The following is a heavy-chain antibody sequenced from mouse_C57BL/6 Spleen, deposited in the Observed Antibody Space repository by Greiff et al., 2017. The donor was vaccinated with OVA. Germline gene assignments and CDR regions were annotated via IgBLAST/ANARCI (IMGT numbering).Heavy chain of an antibody. CDR1: GYSITSGYY. V-gene: IGHV3-6*01. Sequence: DVKLQESGPGLVKPSQPLSLTCSVTGYSITSGYYWNWIRQFPGNKLEWMGYISYDGSNNYNPSLKNRISITRDTSKNQFFLKLNSVTTEDTATYYCASEGPHYDYSVWFAYWGQGTLVTVSA. D-gene: IGHD2-4*01. CDR2: ISYDGSN. CDR3: ASEGPHYDYSVWFAY. J-gene: IGHJ3*01.